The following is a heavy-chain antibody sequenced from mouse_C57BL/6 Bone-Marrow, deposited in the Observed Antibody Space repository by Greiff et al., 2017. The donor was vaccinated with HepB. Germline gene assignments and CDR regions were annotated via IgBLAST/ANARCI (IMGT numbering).Heavy chain of an antibody. J-gene: IGHJ2*01. CDR3: ASYYGSSYYFDY. Sequence: QVQLQQPGAELVKPGASVKLSCKASGYTFTSYWMQWVKQRPGQGLEWIGEIDPSDSYTNYNQKFKGKATLTVDTSSRTAYMQLSSLTSEDSAVYYCASYYGSSYYFDYWGQGTTLTVSS. V-gene: IGHV1-50*01. CDR1: GYTFTSYW. CDR2: IDPSDSYT. D-gene: IGHD1-1*01.